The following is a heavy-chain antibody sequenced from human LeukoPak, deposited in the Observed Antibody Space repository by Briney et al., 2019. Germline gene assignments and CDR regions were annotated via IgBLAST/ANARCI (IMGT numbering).Heavy chain of an antibody. V-gene: IGHV1-69*13. J-gene: IGHJ4*02. D-gene: IGHD3-22*01. CDR1: GGTFSSYA. CDR3: ATDSSGYIIDY. Sequence: ASVNVSCKASGGTFSSYAISWVRQAPGQGLEWMGGIIPIFGTANYAQKFQGRVTITADESTSTAYMELSSLRSEDTAVYYCATDSSGYIIDYWGQGTLVTVSS. CDR2: IIPIFGTA.